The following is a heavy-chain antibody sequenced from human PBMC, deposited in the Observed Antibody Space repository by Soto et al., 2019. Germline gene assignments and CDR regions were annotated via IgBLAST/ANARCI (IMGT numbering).Heavy chain of an antibody. D-gene: IGHD3-3*01. J-gene: IGHJ4*02. CDR2: IYYSGST. CDR1: GGSISSSSYY. CDR3: ARGRVDFGVVITQDYYFDY. Sequence: QLQLQESGPGLVKPSETLSLTCTVSGGSISSSSYYWGWIRQPPGKGLEWIGSIYYSGSTYYNPSLKSRVTISVDTSKNQFSLKLSSVTAADTAVYYCARGRVDFGVVITQDYYFDYWGQGTLVTVSS. V-gene: IGHV4-39*01.